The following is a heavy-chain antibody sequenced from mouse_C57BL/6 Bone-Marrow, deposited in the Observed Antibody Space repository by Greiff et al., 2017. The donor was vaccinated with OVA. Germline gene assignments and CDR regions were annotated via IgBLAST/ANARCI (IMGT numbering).Heavy chain of an antibody. V-gene: IGHV1-50*01. Sequence: QVQLQQPGAELVKPGASVKLSCKASGYTFTSYWMQWVKQRPGQGLEWIGEIDPSDSSTNYNQKFKGKATLTVDKSSSTAYMQLSSQTSVDSAVNYCSRRNWAFDYWGQGTTLTVSS. CDR1: GYTFTSYW. CDR2: IDPSDSST. CDR3: SRRNWAFDY. J-gene: IGHJ2*01. D-gene: IGHD4-1*01.